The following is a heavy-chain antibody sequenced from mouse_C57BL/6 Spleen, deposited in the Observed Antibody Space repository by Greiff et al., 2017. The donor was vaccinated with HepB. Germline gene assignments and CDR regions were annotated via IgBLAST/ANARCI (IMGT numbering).Heavy chain of an antibody. V-gene: IGHV1-82*01. Sequence: VKLQESGPELVKPGASVKISCKASGYAFSSSWMNWVKQRPGKGLEWIGRIYPGDGDTNYNGKFKGKATLTADKSSSTAYMQLSSLTSEDSAVYFCAHDGYHGYFDVWGTETTVTVSS. CDR3: AHDGYHGYFDV. CDR1: GYAFSSSW. D-gene: IGHD2-3*01. J-gene: IGHJ1*03. CDR2: IYPGDGDT.